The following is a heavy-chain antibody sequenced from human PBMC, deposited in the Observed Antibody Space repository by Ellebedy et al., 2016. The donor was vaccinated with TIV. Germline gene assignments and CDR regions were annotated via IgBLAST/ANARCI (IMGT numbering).Heavy chain of an antibody. CDR2: LYYSGGT. Sequence: SETLSLTXTVSGGSISSYFWSWIRQSPGKGLEWIGYLYYSGGTNYNPSLQSRVTISLDTSKKQFSLKVRSVTAADTAVYYCARSPEVVSYYGSGAFDYWGQGTPVTVSS. CDR1: GGSISSYF. J-gene: IGHJ4*02. D-gene: IGHD3-10*01. CDR3: ARSPEVVSYYGSGAFDY. V-gene: IGHV4-59*01.